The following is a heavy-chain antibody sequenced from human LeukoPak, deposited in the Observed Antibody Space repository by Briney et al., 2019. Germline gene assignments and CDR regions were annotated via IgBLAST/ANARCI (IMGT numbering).Heavy chain of an antibody. D-gene: IGHD2-2*01. CDR3: AKAHCSSTSCSRADN. CDR1: RFTFSSYG. Sequence: PGGSLRLSCAASRFTFSSYGMHWVRQAPGKGLEWVAVISYDGTNEYYADSVKGRFTISRDNSKNTVYLQMNSLRADDTAVYYCAKAHCSSTSCSRADNWGQGTLVTVSS. J-gene: IGHJ4*02. V-gene: IGHV3-30*18. CDR2: ISYDGTNE.